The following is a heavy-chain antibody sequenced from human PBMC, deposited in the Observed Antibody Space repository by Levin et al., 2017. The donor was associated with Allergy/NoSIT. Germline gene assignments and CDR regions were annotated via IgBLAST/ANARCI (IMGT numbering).Heavy chain of an antibody. Sequence: ASVKVSCKTSGDTSIGYYIHWVRQAPGQGLEWMGWINPDGGGSGYAQKFQGRVTMTRDTSINTAYMELSRLTSDDTAMYYCAGDRTAGIVAAGMDYWGQGTLVTVSS. CDR2: INPDGGGS. CDR1: GDTSIGYY. V-gene: IGHV1-2*02. CDR3: AGDRTAGIVAAGMDY. D-gene: IGHD6-25*01. J-gene: IGHJ4*02.